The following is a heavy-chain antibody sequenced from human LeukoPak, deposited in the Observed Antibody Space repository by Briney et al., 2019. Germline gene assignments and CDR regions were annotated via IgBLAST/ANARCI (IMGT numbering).Heavy chain of an antibody. CDR2: ISASGDST. CDR1: GFTFSSYA. J-gene: IGHJ4*02. V-gene: IGHV3-23*01. CDR3: ARARDYDFWSAYYFDY. Sequence: PGGSLRLSCAASGFTFSSYAMNWVRQAPGKGLEWVSTISASGDSTYYADSVKGRFTISRDNSKNTLYLQMNSLRAEDTAVYYCARARDYDFWSAYYFDYWGQGALVTVSS. D-gene: IGHD3-3*01.